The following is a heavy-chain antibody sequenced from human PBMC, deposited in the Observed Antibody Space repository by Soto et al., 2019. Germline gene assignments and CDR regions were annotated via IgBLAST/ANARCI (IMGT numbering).Heavy chain of an antibody. V-gene: IGHV1-3*01. CDR2: INAGNGNT. CDR3: AREVRGLQSPEWLLRPQSYSYYLDV. D-gene: IGHD3-3*01. CDR1: GYTFTSYA. Sequence: GASVKVSCKASGYTFTSYAMHWVRQAPGQRLEWMGWINAGNGNTKYSQKFQGRVTITRDTSASTAYMELSSLRSEDTAVYYCAREVRGLQSPEWLLRPQSYSYYLDVWGKGTTVTVSS. J-gene: IGHJ6*03.